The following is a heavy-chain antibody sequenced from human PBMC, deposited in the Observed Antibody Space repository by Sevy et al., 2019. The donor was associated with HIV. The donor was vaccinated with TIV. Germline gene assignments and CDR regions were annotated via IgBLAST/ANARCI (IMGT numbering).Heavy chain of an antibody. CDR1: GGTFSSYA. D-gene: IGHD2-2*01. CDR2: IIPIFGTA. J-gene: IGHJ5*02. Sequence: ASVKVSCKASGGTFSSYAISWVRQAPGQGLEWMGGIIPIFGTANYAQKFQGRVTITADESTSTAYMELSSLRSEDTAVYYCARIYCSSTSCQNWFDPWGQRTLVTVSS. CDR3: ARIYCSSTSCQNWFDP. V-gene: IGHV1-69*13.